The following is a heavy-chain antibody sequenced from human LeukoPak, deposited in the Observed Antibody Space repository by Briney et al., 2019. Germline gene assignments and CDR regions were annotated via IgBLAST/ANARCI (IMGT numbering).Heavy chain of an antibody. CDR2: ISGSGGST. J-gene: IGHJ4*02. D-gene: IGHD3-22*01. CDR1: GFTFNSYA. CDR3: VKDQDSGAYSRFDY. V-gene: IGHV3-23*01. Sequence: PGGSLRLSCAASGFTFNSYAMSWVRQAPGKGLECVSSISGSGGSTYYTDSVKGRFTISRDNSKNTLYLQMNSLRAEDTAVYYCVKDQDSGAYSRFDYWGQGTLVTVSS.